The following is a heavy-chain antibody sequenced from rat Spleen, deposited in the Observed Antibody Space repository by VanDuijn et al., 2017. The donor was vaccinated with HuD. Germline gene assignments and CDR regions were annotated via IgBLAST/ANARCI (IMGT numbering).Heavy chain of an antibody. CDR3: SGQVYLQGYFAH. CDR2: IKAKSNNYAT. CDR1: GFTFSDAW. J-gene: IGHJ2*01. V-gene: IGHV6-8*01. D-gene: IGHD1-2*01. Sequence: EVQLVETGGSLVQPGKSLKLTCATSGFTFSDAWMHWVRQSPEKQLEWVAQIKAKSNNYATYYAGSVKGRFTISRDDSKSSVYLQMNNLKEEDTAIYSCSGQVYLQGYFAHWGQGVTVTVSS.